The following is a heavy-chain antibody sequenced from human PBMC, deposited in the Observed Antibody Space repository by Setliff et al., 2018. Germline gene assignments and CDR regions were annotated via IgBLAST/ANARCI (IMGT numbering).Heavy chain of an antibody. J-gene: IGHJ4*02. Sequence: SETLSLTCAVSGYSISSGNYWGWIRQPPGKGLEWIGSISHSGSAYYNPSLKSRVTISLDMSKNQFSLKLSSVTAADTAVYYCASGLNWLSSTEFDYWGQGTLVTVSS. CDR2: ISHSGSA. D-gene: IGHD1-20*01. CDR3: ASGLNWLSSTEFDY. V-gene: IGHV4-38-2*01. CDR1: GYSISSGNY.